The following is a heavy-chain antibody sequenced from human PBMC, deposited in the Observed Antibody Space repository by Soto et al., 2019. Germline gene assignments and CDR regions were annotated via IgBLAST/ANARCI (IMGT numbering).Heavy chain of an antibody. V-gene: IGHV3-48*03. CDR2: ISSSGSTI. J-gene: IGHJ6*02. Sequence: LRLSCAASGFTFSSYEMNWVRQAPGKGLEWVSYISSSGSTIYYADSVKGRFTISRDNAKNSLYLQMNSLRAEDTAVYYCARTRRTYYDFWSGYSTNEYYYYGMDVWGQGTTVTVSS. CDR1: GFTFSSYE. CDR3: ARTRRTYYDFWSGYSTNEYYYYGMDV. D-gene: IGHD3-3*01.